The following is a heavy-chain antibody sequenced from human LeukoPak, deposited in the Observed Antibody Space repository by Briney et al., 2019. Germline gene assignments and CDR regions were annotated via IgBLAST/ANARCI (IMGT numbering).Heavy chain of an antibody. Sequence: GGSLRLSCVASGVTFISYEMNWARKAPGKGLEWVPYISSSGSTIYYADSVKGRFTITRDNAKNSLYLQMNSLRAEDTAVYYCARDCSSTSCYPYWGQGTLVTVSS. V-gene: IGHV3-48*03. D-gene: IGHD2-2*01. CDR1: GVTFISYE. CDR3: ARDCSSTSCYPY. J-gene: IGHJ4*02. CDR2: ISSSGSTI.